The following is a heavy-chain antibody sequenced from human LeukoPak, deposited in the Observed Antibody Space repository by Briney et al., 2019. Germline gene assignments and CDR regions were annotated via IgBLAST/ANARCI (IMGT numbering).Heavy chain of an antibody. D-gene: IGHD6-19*01. CDR1: GFTFSSYE. CDR2: ISTSGSTI. J-gene: IGHJ4*02. V-gene: IGHV3-48*03. Sequence: GGSLRLSCAASGFTFSSYEMNWVRQAPGKGLEGVSYISTSGSTIYYADSVKGRFTISRDNAKNSLYLQMNSLRAEDTAVYYCARSWLAVAGPEYWGQGTLVTVSS. CDR3: ARSWLAVAGPEY.